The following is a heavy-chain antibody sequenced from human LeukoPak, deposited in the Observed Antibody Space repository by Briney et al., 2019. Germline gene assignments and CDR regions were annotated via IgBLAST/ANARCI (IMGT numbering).Heavy chain of an antibody. Sequence: GGSLRLSCAASGFSFSVYWMHWVRQAPGKGPVWVSRIKTDGSITDYADFVKGRFTISRDNAKNTPYLQMNSLRAEDTAVYYCARDQNGYLSFFFDYWGQGTLVTVSS. CDR2: IKTDGSIT. D-gene: IGHD3-22*01. CDR1: GFSFSVYW. J-gene: IGHJ4*02. CDR3: ARDQNGYLSFFFDY. V-gene: IGHV3-74*01.